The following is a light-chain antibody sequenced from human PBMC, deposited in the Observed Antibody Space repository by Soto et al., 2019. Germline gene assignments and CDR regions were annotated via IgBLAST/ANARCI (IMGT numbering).Light chain of an antibody. V-gene: IGKV3-20*01. CDR2: GAS. CDR3: QQYDKAPHT. CDR1: QSVSSSQ. Sequence: EIVLTQSTGTLSLSPGESATLSCRASQSVSSSQVAWYQQRPGQAPRLLIYGASSRAPGIPDRFSGVGSETDFTLTISRLEPEDSAVYYCQQYDKAPHTFGQGTKLEIK. J-gene: IGKJ2*01.